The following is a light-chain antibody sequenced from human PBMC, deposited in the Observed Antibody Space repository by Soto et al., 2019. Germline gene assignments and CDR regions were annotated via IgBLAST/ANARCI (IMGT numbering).Light chain of an antibody. V-gene: IGKV1-39*01. CDR3: QQGYKTPYT. Sequence: DIQMTQSPSSLSASVGDIVTITCRASQIIGNDLNWYQQKPGKAPKLLVYGTSSLQSGVPSRFSGRGSGSDSTLTINSLQPDDFAFYYCQQGYKTPYTFGRGPKVDIK. J-gene: IGKJ2*01. CDR1: QIIGND. CDR2: GTS.